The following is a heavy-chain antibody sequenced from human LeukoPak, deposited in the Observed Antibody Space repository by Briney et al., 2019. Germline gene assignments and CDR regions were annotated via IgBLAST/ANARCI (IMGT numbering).Heavy chain of an antibody. Sequence: PSETLSLTCTVSGGSISSGGYYWSWIRQPPGKGLEWIGYIYYSGNTYYNPSLRSRVTISVDTSKNQFSLKLSSVTAADTAVYYCARGTLGTASTSLLFDPWGQGTLVTVSS. CDR3: ARGTLGTASTSLLFDP. CDR1: GGSISSGGYY. J-gene: IGHJ5*02. V-gene: IGHV4-30-4*01. CDR2: IYYSGNT. D-gene: IGHD2-21*02.